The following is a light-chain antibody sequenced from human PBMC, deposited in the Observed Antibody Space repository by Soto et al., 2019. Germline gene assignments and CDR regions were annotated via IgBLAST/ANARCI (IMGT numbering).Light chain of an antibody. CDR1: SGHSSYA. CDR3: QTWGTGIQVV. V-gene: IGLV4-69*01. Sequence: QPVLTQSPSASASLGASVKLTCTLSSGHSSYAIAWHQQQPEKGPRYLMKLNSDGSHSKGDGIPDRFSGSSSGAERHLTISSLQSEDEADYYCQTWGTGIQVVFGGGTKLTVL. CDR2: LNSDGSH. J-gene: IGLJ2*01.